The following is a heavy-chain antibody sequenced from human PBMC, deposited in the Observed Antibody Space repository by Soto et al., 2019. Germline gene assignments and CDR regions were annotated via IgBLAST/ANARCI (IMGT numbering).Heavy chain of an antibody. CDR2: ISAYNGNT. CDR1: GYTFTSYG. V-gene: IGHV1-18*04. J-gene: IGHJ6*02. Sequence: QVQLVQSGAEVKKPGVSVKVSCKASGYTFTSYGISWVRQAPGQGLEWMGWISAYNGNTNYAQKLQGRVTMTTDTSTSTAYMELRSLRPDDTAVYYCTRDKAHYYGSGKDGMDVWGQATTVTVSS. D-gene: IGHD3-10*01. CDR3: TRDKAHYYGSGKDGMDV.